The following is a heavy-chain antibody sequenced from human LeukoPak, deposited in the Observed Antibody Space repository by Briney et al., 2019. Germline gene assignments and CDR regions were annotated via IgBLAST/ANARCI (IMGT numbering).Heavy chain of an antibody. CDR1: GYTFTSYY. J-gene: IGHJ4*02. V-gene: IGHV1-46*01. CDR2: INPSGGST. Sequence: ASVKVSCKASGYTFTSYYMHWVRQAPGQGLEWMGIINPSGGSTSYAQKFQGRVTMTRDTSTSTVYMELSSLRSEDTAIYYCAKKDYYASGSYSFDNWGQGTLVTVSS. D-gene: IGHD3-10*01. CDR3: AKKDYYASGSYSFDN.